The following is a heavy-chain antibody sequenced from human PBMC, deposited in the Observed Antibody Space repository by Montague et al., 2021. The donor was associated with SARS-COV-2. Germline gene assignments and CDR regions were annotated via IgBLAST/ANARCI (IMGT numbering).Heavy chain of an antibody. CDR2: ITGSGGST. D-gene: IGHD3-22*01. CDR1: GFTFRSYG. J-gene: IGHJ4*02. V-gene: IGHV3-23*01. CDR3: AKGYYYDTSGYLHRIDY. Sequence: SLRLSCSASGFTFRSYGMSWVRQAPGKGLEWVSGITGSGGSTYYADSVKGRFTISRDNSKNTLYLQMNSLRAEDTAVYYCAKGYYYDTSGYLHRIDYWGQGTLVTVSS.